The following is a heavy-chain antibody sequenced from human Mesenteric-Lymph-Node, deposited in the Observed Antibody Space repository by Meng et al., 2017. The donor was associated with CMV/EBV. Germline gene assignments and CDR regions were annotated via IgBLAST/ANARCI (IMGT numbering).Heavy chain of an antibody. V-gene: IGHV3-7*01. J-gene: IGHJ6*02. D-gene: IGHD1-26*01. CDR1: GFTFSNYW. CDR3: ARDGNGMDV. Sequence: GGSLRLSCAASGFTFSNYWMSWVRQAPGKGLEWVANINQDGSEKYYVDSVKGRFTISRDNAKNSLYLQMNSLRAEDTAVYYCARDGNGMDVWGQGTTVTVSS. CDR2: INQDGSEK.